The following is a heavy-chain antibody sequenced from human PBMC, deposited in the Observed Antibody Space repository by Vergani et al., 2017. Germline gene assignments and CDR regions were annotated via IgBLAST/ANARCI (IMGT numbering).Heavy chain of an antibody. D-gene: IGHD3-22*01. Sequence: EVQLVESGGGLVQPGGSLRLSCAASGFTVSSNYMSWVRQAPGKGLEWFSVIYSGGSTYYADSVKGRFTISRDNSKNTLYLQMSSLRAEYTAVYYWVKDTXPTKYDSSGYPPGYFDYWGQGTLVTVSS. CDR3: VKDTXPTKYDSSGYPPGYFDY. V-gene: IGHV3-66*02. CDR2: IYSGGST. J-gene: IGHJ4*02. CDR1: GFTVSSNY.